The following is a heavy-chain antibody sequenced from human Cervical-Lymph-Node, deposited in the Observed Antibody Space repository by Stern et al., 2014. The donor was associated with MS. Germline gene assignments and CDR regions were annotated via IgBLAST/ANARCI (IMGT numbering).Heavy chain of an antibody. CDR2: INYSGST. J-gene: IGHJ4*02. D-gene: IGHD5-18*01. CDR3: AREGYNYGPDY. CDR1: GASINTYY. Sequence: VQLVESGPGLVKPSETLSLTCTVSGASINTYYWSWIRQPPGKGLEWIGYINYSGSTNYSPSLKSRVTISVDTSKNQFSLKLGSVTAADTAIYFCAREGYNYGPDYWGQGTLVTVSS. V-gene: IGHV4-59*01.